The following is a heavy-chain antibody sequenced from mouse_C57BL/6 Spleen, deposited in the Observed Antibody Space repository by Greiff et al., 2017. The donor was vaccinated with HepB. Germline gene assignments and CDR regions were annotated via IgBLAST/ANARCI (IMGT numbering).Heavy chain of an antibody. D-gene: IGHD2-3*01. V-gene: IGHV1-18*01. CDR2: INPNNGGT. CDR1: GYTFTDYN. CDR3: ARTGLLRYAMDY. J-gene: IGHJ4*01. Sequence: EVQLQHSGPELVKPGASVKIPCKASGYTFTDYNMDWVKQSHGKSLEWIGDINPNNGGTIYNQKFKGKATLTVDKSSSTAYMELRSLTSEDTAVYYCARTGLLRYAMDYWGQGTSVTVSS.